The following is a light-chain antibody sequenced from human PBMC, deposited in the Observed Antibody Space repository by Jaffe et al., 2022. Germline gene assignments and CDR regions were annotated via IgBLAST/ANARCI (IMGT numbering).Light chain of an antibody. V-gene: IGLV1-51*02. CDR2: ENN. J-gene: IGLJ3*02. CDR3: GTWGTSLSAGGV. Sequence: QSVLTQPPSVSAAPGQRVTISCSGSSSNIGNNYVSWYQQFPGTAPKLLIYENNKRPSGIPDRFSGSKSGTSATLAITGLQTGDEADYYCGTWGTSLSAGGVFGGGTKLTVL. CDR1: SSNIGNNY.